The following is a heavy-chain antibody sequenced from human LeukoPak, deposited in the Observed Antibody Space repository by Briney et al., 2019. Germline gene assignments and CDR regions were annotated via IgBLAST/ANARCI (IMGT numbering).Heavy chain of an antibody. CDR2: ICYSGST. D-gene: IGHD4-11*01. CDR3: ARDGGTVSLDY. Sequence: PSETLSLTCTVSGGSISSGGYYWSWIRQHPGKGLEWIGYICYSGSTYYNPSLKSRVTISVDTSKNQFSLKLSSVTAADTAVYYCARDGGTVSLDYWGQGTLVTVSS. CDR1: GGSISSGGYY. V-gene: IGHV4-31*03. J-gene: IGHJ4*02.